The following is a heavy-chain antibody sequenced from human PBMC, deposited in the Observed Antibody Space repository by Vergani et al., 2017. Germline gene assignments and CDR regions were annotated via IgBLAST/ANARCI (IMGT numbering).Heavy chain of an antibody. Sequence: QVQLQESGPGLVKPSQTLSLTCPVSGGSFNSGSYYWSWLRPPAGYRLEWIGRIHTNGVIHYNPSLNSRATISVYTSRNQISLKLTSVTATDTAIYFCARGNPYVDFDIWGQGTMITVSS. D-gene: IGHD3-16*01. CDR2: IHTNGVI. CDR3: ARGNPYVDFDI. V-gene: IGHV4-61*02. J-gene: IGHJ3*02. CDR1: GGSFNSGSYY.